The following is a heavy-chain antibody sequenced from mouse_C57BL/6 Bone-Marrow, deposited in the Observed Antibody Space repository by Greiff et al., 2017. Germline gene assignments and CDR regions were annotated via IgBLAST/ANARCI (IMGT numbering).Heavy chain of an antibody. CDR2: INPGSGGT. D-gene: IGHD4-1*01. CDR1: GYTFTNYL. Sequence: VLLLAPGAELVRPGTSVKVSCKASGYTFTNYLIEWVKQRPGQGLEWIGVINPGSGGTNYNEKFKSKATLTVDKSSSTAYMQLSSLPSEDSAVCVCARWRRKLEGDYWGQGTSVTVSS. CDR3: ARWRRKLEGDY. J-gene: IGHJ4*01. V-gene: IGHV1-54*01.